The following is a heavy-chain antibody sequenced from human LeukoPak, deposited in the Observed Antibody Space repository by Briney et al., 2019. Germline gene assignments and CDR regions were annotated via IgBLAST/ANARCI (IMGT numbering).Heavy chain of an antibody. CDR3: TRDRGAYNLYDY. Sequence: GGSLRLSCTASGFTFGDYAMSWIRQTPGKGLEWVGFIRSKAYGETADYAASVKGRFTISRDDSKAIAYLQMNSLKTEDTAVYHCTRDRGAYNLYDYWGQGTLVTVSS. CDR2: IRSKAYGETA. V-gene: IGHV3-49*03. J-gene: IGHJ4*02. CDR1: GFTFGDYA. D-gene: IGHD1-1*01.